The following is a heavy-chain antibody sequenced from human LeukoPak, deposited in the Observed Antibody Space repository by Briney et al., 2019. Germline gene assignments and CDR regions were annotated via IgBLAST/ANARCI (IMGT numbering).Heavy chain of an antibody. V-gene: IGHV3-23*01. J-gene: IGHJ5*02. CDR1: GFTFSSYA. CDR2: ISGSGGST. CDR3: AKDIAPAAIRLGWFDP. D-gene: IGHD2-2*01. Sequence: GGSLRPSCAASGFTFSSYAMSWVRQAPGKGLEWVSAISGSGGSTYYADSVKGRFTISRDNSKNTLYLQMNSLRAEDTAVYYCAKDIAPAAIRLGWFDPWGRGTLVTVSS.